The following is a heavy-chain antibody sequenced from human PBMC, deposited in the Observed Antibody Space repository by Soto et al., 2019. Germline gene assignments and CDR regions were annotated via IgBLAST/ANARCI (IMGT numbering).Heavy chain of an antibody. CDR1: GFNFNTYG. CDR2: IWSDGNNK. J-gene: IGHJ4*02. Sequence: QVQLVESGGGVVQPGKSLRLSCAASGFNFNTYGFHWVRQAPCKGLEWVAVIWSDGNNKYYADSVKGRFTISRDSSKNALFLQMNSLTVEDTAVYYCARIQLDTIMALDYWGQGTLVTVSS. D-gene: IGHD1-1*01. CDR3: ARIQLDTIMALDY. V-gene: IGHV3-33*01.